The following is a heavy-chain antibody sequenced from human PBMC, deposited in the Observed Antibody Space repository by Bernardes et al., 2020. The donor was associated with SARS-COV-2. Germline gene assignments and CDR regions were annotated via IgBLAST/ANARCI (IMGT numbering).Heavy chain of an antibody. V-gene: IGHV1-2*02. CDR2: INPNSGGT. J-gene: IGHJ6*02. Sequence: ASVKVSCKASGYTFTGYYMHWVRQAPGQGLEWMGWINPNSGGTNYAQKFQGRVTMTRDTSISTAYMELSRLRSDDTAVYYCAREIAVAPTGVYYYGMDVWGQGTTVTVSS. CDR1: GYTFTGYY. D-gene: IGHD6-19*01. CDR3: AREIAVAPTGVYYYGMDV.